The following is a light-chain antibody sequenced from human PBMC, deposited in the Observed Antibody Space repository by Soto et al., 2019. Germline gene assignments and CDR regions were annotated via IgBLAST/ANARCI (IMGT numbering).Light chain of an antibody. CDR3: SSYAASNNLGV. CDR1: SSDVGGYNY. V-gene: IGLV2-8*01. Sequence: QLVLTQPPSASGSPGQSVTISCIGTSSDVGGYNYVSWYQQHPGKAPKLMIYEVSKRPSGVPDRFSGSKSGNTASLTVSGLQAEDEADYSCSSYAASNNLGVFGGGTKVTVL. CDR2: EVS. J-gene: IGLJ2*01.